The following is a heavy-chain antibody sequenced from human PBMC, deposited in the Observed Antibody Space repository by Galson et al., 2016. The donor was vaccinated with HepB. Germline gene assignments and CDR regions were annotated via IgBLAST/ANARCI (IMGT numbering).Heavy chain of an antibody. V-gene: IGHV4-4*02. CDR2: IYHDGGT. Sequence: SETLSLTCAVSGGSISTDSWWHWVRQHPGQGLEWIGEIYHDGGTNYNPSLKSRLSMSVDKSKNQFSLNLSSVTAADAAVYYCARVTCGGGACQDVFAIWGQGIMVTVSS. CDR1: GGSISTDSW. CDR3: ARVTCGGGACQDVFAI. D-gene: IGHD2-21*02. J-gene: IGHJ3*02.